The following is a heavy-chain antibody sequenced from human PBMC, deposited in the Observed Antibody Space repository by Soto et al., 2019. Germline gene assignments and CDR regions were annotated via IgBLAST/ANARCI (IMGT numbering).Heavy chain of an antibody. V-gene: IGHV3-23*01. CDR1: GFTFSSYA. CDR3: AKHYYDSSGYYYLYYFDY. Sequence: EVQLLESGGGLVQPGGSLRLSCAASGFTFSSYAMSWVRQAPGKGPEWVSAISGSGGSTYYADSAKGRFTISRDNSKDTLYLQMNSLRAEDTAVYYCAKHYYDSSGYYYLYYFDYWGQGTLVTVSS. CDR2: ISGSGGST. J-gene: IGHJ4*02. D-gene: IGHD3-22*01.